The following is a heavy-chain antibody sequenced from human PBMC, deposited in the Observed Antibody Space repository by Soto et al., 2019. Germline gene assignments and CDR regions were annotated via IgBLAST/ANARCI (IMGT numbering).Heavy chain of an antibody. CDR3: ARDYPSGSYLDY. D-gene: IGHD1-26*01. CDR1: GYTFTSYA. Sequence: ASVKVSCKASGYTFTSYAMHWVRQAPGQRLEWMGWINAGNGNTKYSQKFQGRVTITRDTSASTAYMELSSLRSEDTAVYYCARDYPSGSYLDYWGQGTLVTVSS. V-gene: IGHV1-3*01. J-gene: IGHJ4*02. CDR2: INAGNGNT.